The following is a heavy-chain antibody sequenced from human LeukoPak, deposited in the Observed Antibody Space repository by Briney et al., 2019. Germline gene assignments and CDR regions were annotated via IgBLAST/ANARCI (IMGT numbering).Heavy chain of an antibody. CDR1: GGSITSDNW. CDR3: ARDRDGMGV. CDR2: IYHSGST. Sequence: PSGTLSLTCAVSGGSITSDNWWTWVRQPPGKGLEWIGAIYHSGSTDYNPSLKSRVTISVDKSKNQFSLELSSVTAADTAVYFCARDRDGMGVWGQGTTVTVFS. V-gene: IGHV4-4*02. J-gene: IGHJ6*02.